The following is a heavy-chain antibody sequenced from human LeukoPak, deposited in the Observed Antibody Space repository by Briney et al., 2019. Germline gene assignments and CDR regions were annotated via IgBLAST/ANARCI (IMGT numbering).Heavy chain of an antibody. V-gene: IGHV3-7*01. CDR3: ARDGTIGYWFDP. J-gene: IGHJ5*02. D-gene: IGHD4/OR15-4a*01. CDR1: GFTFSSYW. Sequence: GSLRLSCAASGFTFSSYWMSWVRQAPGKGLEWVANIKQDGSEKYYVDSVKGRFTISRGNAKNSLYLQMNSLRAEDTAVYYCARDGTIGYWFDPWGQGTLVTVSS. CDR2: IKQDGSEK.